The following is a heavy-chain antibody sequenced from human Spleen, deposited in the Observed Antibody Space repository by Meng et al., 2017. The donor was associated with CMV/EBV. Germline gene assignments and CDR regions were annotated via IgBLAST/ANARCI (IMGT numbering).Heavy chain of an antibody. CDR2: MNPNSGDT. J-gene: IGHJ4*02. V-gene: IGHV1-8*02. CDR3: ARGPPDTTTNDY. Sequence: QVQLVQSGAEVKKPGASVEVSCKASGYTLTDYYIHWVRQAPGQGLQWMGWMNPNSGDTGYAQNFRGRVTMTRDTSISTAYMELSSLRSDDSAVYYCARGPPDTTTNDYWGQGTLVTVSS. CDR1: GYTLTDYY. D-gene: IGHD1-14*01.